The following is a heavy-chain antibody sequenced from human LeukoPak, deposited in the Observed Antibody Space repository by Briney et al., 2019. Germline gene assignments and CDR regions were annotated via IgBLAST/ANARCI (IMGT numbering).Heavy chain of an antibody. CDR1: GYTFTGYY. V-gene: IGHV1-2*02. Sequence: ASVKVSCKASGYTFTGYYIHWVRQAPGQGLEWMGWINPNSGGTNYAQKFQGRVTMTRDTSISTAYMELSRLRSDDTAVYYCARPYCSGGSCHDYFDYWGQGTRVTVSS. D-gene: IGHD2-15*01. CDR3: ARPYCSGGSCHDYFDY. CDR2: INPNSGGT. J-gene: IGHJ4*02.